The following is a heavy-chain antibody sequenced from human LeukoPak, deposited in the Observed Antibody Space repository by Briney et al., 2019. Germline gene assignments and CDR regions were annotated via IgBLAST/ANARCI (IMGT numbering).Heavy chain of an antibody. CDR2: ISYDGSNK. V-gene: IGHV3-30*18. Sequence: QPGRSLRLSCAASGFTFSSYGMHWVRQAPGKGLEWVAVISYDGSNKYYADSVKGRFTISRDNSKNTLYLQMNSLRAEDTAVYYCAKLLFLSKGDPQYNYGMDVWGQGTTVTVSS. D-gene: IGHD1-14*01. CDR1: GFTFSSYG. CDR3: AKLLFLSKGDPQYNYGMDV. J-gene: IGHJ6*02.